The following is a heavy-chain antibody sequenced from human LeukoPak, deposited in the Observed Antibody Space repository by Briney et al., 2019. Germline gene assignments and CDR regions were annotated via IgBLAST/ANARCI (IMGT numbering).Heavy chain of an antibody. CDR1: GFTFSSYA. CDR2: ASTTGGST. V-gene: IGHV3-23*01. Sequence: GGSLRLSCAASGFTFSSYAMSWVRQAPGKGLEWVSTASTTGGSTYYADSVKGRFTISRDNSKDTLYLQMNSLRAEDTAVYYCAKCSGWFVRGKDYYYYYMDVWGKGTTVTVSS. CDR3: AKCSGWFVRGKDYYYYYMDV. D-gene: IGHD6-19*01. J-gene: IGHJ6*03.